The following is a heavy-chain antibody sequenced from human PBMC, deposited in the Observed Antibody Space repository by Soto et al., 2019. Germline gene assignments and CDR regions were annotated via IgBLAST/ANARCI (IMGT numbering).Heavy chain of an antibody. CDR1: GYTISSYG. Sequence: QVQLVQSGAEVKKPGASVKVSCKASGYTISSYGLSCVRQAPGQGLEWMGWIAHNGNTNYARKFKGRFTLTIDTSTRTAYMGLRRLRSDDTAVYYCARDRGGDLRYGMDFWGQGTSVNGSS. J-gene: IGHJ6*02. V-gene: IGHV1-18*01. CDR3: ARDRGGDLRYGMDF. D-gene: IGHD2-21*02. CDR2: IAHNGNT.